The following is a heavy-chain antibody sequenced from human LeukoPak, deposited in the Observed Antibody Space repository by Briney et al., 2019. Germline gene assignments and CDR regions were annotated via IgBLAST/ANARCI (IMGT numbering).Heavy chain of an antibody. J-gene: IGHJ4*02. CDR2: TYYRSKWYN. V-gene: IGHV6-1*01. CDR1: GESVSSNNAA. Sequence: SQTLSLTCAISGESVSSNNAAWNWIRQSPSRGLEWLGRTYYRSKWYNDYAGSMKSRININADTSKNQISLQLNSVTPEDTAVYYCARGTPNTGYFDFWGQGTLVTVSS. D-gene: IGHD1-14*01. CDR3: ARGTPNTGYFDF.